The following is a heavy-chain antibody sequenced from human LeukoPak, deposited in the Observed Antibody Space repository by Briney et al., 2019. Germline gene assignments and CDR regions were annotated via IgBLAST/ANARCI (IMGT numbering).Heavy chain of an antibody. Sequence: PGGSLRLSCAASGFTFSSYAMSWVRQPPGKGLEWIGSIYYSGSTYYNPSLKSRVTISVDTSKNQFSLKLSSVTAADTAVYYCARHSYDFWGGYYNDYFDYWGQGTLVTVSS. CDR1: GFTFSSYA. CDR3: ARHSYDFWGGYYNDYFDY. D-gene: IGHD3-3*01. J-gene: IGHJ4*02. CDR2: IYYSGST. V-gene: IGHV4-39*01.